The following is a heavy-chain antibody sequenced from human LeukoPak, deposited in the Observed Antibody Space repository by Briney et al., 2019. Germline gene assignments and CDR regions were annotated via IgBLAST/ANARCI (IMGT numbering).Heavy chain of an antibody. CDR2: IYTSGST. D-gene: IGHD3-9*01. Sequence: PSETLSLTCTVSGGSISSGSYYWSWIRQPAGKGLEWIGRIYTSGSTNYNPSLKSRVTISVDTSKNQSSLKLSSVTAADTAVYYFARTYYDILTGYYHSWFDPWGQGTLVTVSS. J-gene: IGHJ5*02. CDR3: ARTYYDILTGYYHSWFDP. CDR1: GGSISSGSYY. V-gene: IGHV4-61*02.